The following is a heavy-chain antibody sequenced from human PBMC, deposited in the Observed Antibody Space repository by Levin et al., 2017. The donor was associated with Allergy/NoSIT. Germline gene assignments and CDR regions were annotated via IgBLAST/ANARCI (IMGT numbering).Heavy chain of an antibody. Sequence: GGSLRLSCAASGFTFSNAWMNWVRQAPGKGLEWVGRIKSKTDGGTTDYAAPVKGRFTISRDDSKNTLYLQMNSLKTEDTAVYYCTTDKREGYYDILTGYYHYYYYGMDVWGQGTTVTVSS. D-gene: IGHD3-9*01. V-gene: IGHV3-15*07. CDR1: GFTFSNAW. CDR3: TTDKREGYYDILTGYYHYYYYGMDV. J-gene: IGHJ6*02. CDR2: IKSKTDGGTT.